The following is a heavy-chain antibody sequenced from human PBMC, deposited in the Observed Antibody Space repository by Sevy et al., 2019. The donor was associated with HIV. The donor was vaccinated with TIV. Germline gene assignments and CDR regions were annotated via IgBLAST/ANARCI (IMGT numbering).Heavy chain of an antibody. V-gene: IGHV4-39*01. CDR1: GDSISSSSYY. Sequence: SETLSLTCIVSGDSISSSSYYWGWIRQPPGKGLEWIASISYSGNTYYNPSLKSRTTMSIDTSKNQFFLTLNSVTAPGAAGYYCARSNPYYDFWSGYMTSGYFDFWGPRTLVTVSS. CDR3: ARSNPYYDFWSGYMTSGYFDF. D-gene: IGHD3-3*01. J-gene: IGHJ4*02. CDR2: ISYSGNT.